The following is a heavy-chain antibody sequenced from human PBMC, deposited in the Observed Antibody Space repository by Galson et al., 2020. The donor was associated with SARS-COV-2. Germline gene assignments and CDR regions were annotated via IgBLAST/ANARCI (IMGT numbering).Heavy chain of an antibody. CDR2: INPNSGGT. CDR3: ARSCSSTTCFQTDGMDV. V-gene: IGHV1-2*02. CDR1: GYTFTGYY. J-gene: IGHJ6*02. Sequence: ASVQVSCKASGYTFTGYYLHWVRQAPGQGLEWMGWINPNSGGTNYAQKFQGRVTMTGDTSISTAYMELSSLRSDDTAVYFWARSCSSTTCFQTDGMDVWGQGTTVTVSS. D-gene: IGHD2-2*01.